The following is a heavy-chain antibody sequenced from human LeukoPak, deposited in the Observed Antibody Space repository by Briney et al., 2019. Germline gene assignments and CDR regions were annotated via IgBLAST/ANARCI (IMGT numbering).Heavy chain of an antibody. D-gene: IGHD3-22*01. CDR3: RGYYYDSSGYYLTDY. J-gene: IGHJ4*02. Sequence: GGSLRLSCAASGFTVSSNYMTWVRQAPGKGLEWASIIYSGGRTYYADSVKGRFTISRDNSKNTLYLQMNSLRAEDTAVYYCRGYYYDSSGYYLTDYWGQGTLVTVSS. CDR2: IYSGGRT. CDR1: GFTVSSNY. V-gene: IGHV3-66*01.